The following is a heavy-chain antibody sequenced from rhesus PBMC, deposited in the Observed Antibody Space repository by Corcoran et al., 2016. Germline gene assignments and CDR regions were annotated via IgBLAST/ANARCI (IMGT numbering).Heavy chain of an antibody. J-gene: IGHJ5-1*01. CDR1: GGSVSGYW. Sequence: QVQLQQWGEGLVKPSETLSLTCGVYGGSVSGYWWGWIRQPPGKGLVWIGRIRCGGSTNPNPSLKSRLHISIDTSKNQFSLKLSSVTAADTAVYYCARHGYSGSWNVRYFDIWGQGFLVTVSS. CDR3: ARHGYSGSWNVRYFDI. V-gene: IGHV4-160*01. D-gene: IGHD6-25*01. CDR2: IRCGGST.